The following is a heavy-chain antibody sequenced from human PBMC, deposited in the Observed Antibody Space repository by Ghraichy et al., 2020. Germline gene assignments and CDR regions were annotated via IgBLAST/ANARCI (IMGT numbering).Heavy chain of an antibody. CDR1: GFTFSSYW. V-gene: IGHV3-7*01. Sequence: GESLNISCAASGFTFSSYWMSWVRQAPGKGLEWVANIKQDGSEKYYVDSVKGRFTISRDNAKNSLYLQMNSLRAEDTAVYYCARDYNMVYSSSWYPPNYYGIDVWGQGTTVTVSS. CDR3: ARDYNMVYSSSWYPPNYYGIDV. CDR2: IKQDGSEK. J-gene: IGHJ6*02. D-gene: IGHD6-13*01.